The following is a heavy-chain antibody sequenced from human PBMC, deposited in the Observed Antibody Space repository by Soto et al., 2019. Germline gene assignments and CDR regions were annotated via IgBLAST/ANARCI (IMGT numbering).Heavy chain of an antibody. CDR3: ARSYRRYCSGGSCYSYYYYYMDV. D-gene: IGHD2-15*01. Sequence: QVQLQESGPGLVKPSETLSLTCTVSGGSISSYYWSWIRQPPGKGLEWIGYIYYSGSTNYNPSLTSRVTISVDTSQNQFSLKLSSVTAADTAVYYCARSYRRYCSGGSCYSYYYYYMDVWGKGTTVTVSS. J-gene: IGHJ6*03. CDR1: GGSISSYY. V-gene: IGHV4-59*01. CDR2: IYYSGST.